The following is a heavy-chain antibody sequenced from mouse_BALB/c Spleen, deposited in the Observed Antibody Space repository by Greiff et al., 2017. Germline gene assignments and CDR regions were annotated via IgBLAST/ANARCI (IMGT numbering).Heavy chain of an antibody. V-gene: IGHV4-1*02. CDR2: INPDSSTI. D-gene: IGHD1-2*01. CDR1: GFDFSRYW. Sequence: EVQLVESGGGLVQPGGSLKLSCAASGFDFSRYWMSWVRQAPGKGLEWIGEINPDSSTINYTPSLKDKFIISRDNAKNTLYLQMSKVRSEDTAPYDCARLTTAKNWYFDVWGAGTTVTVAS. J-gene: IGHJ1*01. CDR3: ARLTTAKNWYFDV.